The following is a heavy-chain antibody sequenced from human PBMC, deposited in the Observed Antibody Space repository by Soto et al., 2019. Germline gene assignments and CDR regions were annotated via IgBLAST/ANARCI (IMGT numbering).Heavy chain of an antibody. CDR1: GYTFTSYY. V-gene: IGHV1-46*03. CDR3: ARDRHCNSYYFDY. Sequence: QVQLVQSGAEVKKPGASVKVSCKASGYTFTSYYMHWVRQAPVQGLEWMGISNPSGGSTSYAQTFQGRVTMTRDTSQSTVYMELSSLRSEDTAVYYCARDRHCNSYYFDYWGQGTLVTVSS. D-gene: IGHD4-4*01. CDR2: SNPSGGST. J-gene: IGHJ4*02.